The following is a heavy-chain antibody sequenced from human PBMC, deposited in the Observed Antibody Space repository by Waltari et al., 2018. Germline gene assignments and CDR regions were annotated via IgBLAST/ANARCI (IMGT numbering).Heavy chain of an antibody. CDR1: GFTFSSYA. V-gene: IGHV3-23*01. Sequence: EVQLLESGGGLVQPGGSLRLSCAVSGFTFSSYAMTWVRQPPGKGLEWVSAISGSGDSTYYADSVKGRFTISRDNSKDTLYLQMNSLRAEDTAVYYCANYHDYGDYVRYFDYWGQGALVTVSS. J-gene: IGHJ4*02. D-gene: IGHD4-17*01. CDR3: ANYHDYGDYVRYFDY. CDR2: ISGSGDST.